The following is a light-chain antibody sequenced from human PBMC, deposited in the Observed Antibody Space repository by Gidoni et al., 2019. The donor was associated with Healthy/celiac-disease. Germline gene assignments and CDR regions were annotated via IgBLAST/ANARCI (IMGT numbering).Light chain of an antibody. J-gene: IGKJ2*01. Sequence: DIQMTQSPSSLSASVGDRVTITCRASQSISSYLNWYQQKPGKAPKLLIYAASSLQSGVPLRFSGSRSGTDFTLTISSLQPEGFATYYCQQSYSTPPTFGQGTKLEIK. V-gene: IGKV1-39*01. CDR3: QQSYSTPPT. CDR2: AAS. CDR1: QSISSY.